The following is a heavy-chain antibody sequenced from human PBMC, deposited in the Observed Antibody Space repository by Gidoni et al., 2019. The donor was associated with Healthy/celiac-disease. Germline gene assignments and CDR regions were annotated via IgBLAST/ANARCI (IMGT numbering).Heavy chain of an antibody. CDR1: GFTFSSYW. Sequence: EVQLVESGGGLVQPGGSLRLSCAASGFTFSSYWMHWVRQAPGKGLVWVSRINSDGSSTSYADPVKGRFTISRDNAKNTLYLQMNSLRAEDTAVYYCARARIPPDYYDSSGYYYFDYWGQGTLVTVSS. CDR3: ARARIPPDYYDSSGYYYFDY. D-gene: IGHD3-22*01. V-gene: IGHV3-74*01. J-gene: IGHJ4*02. CDR2: INSDGSST.